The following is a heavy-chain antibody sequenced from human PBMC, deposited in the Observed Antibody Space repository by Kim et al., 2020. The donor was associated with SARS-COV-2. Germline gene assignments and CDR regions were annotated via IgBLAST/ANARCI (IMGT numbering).Heavy chain of an antibody. CDR2: TSIDGNKN. Sequence: GGSLRLSCAASTFIFSNYAMHWVRQAPDKGLEWVAGTSIDGNKNYYADSVKGRFTVSRDNSRNTLYLQMDSLRAEDTAVYYCARGAGGTYDYLGQGTLVTVSS. J-gene: IGHJ4*02. D-gene: IGHD1-26*01. CDR1: TFIFSNYA. V-gene: IGHV3-30*03. CDR3: ARGAGGTYDY.